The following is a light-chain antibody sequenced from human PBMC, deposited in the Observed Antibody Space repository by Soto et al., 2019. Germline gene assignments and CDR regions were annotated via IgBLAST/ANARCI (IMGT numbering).Light chain of an antibody. CDR2: DAS. J-gene: IGKJ1*01. V-gene: IGKV3-20*01. Sequence: DIVLTQAPDNLSLSPGERATLSCTASQSVSSSNLAWYQQKPGQAPRLLIYDASSRATDIPDRFSGSGSGTEFILTISELEPEDSGIYHCHQHGGSPETFGQGTKGDIK. CDR1: QSVSSSN. CDR3: HQHGGSPET.